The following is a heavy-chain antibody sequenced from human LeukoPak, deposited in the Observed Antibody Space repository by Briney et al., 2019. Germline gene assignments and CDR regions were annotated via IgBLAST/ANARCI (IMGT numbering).Heavy chain of an antibody. CDR2: ISGSGGRT. V-gene: IGHV3-23*01. J-gene: IGHJ4*02. D-gene: IGHD3-22*01. CDR1: GFMFSSYW. Sequence: GGSLRLSCVASGFMFSSYWMNWVRQAPGKGLEWVSAISGSGGRTYYADSVKGRFTISRDNSKSTLYLQMNSLRAEDTAVYYCAKAYYYESSGLDYWGQGTLVTVSS. CDR3: AKAYYYESSGLDY.